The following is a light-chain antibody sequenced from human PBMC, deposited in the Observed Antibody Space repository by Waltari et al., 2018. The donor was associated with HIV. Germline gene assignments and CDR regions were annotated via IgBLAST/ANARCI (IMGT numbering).Light chain of an antibody. CDR3: SSYTSSSTLV. Sequence: QSALTQPASVSGSPGQSLTISCTGTSSDVGGYNYVSWYQQHPGKAHKLMIYDVSKRPSGVSNRFSGSKSGNTASLTISGLQAEDEADYYCSSYTSSSTLVFGGGTKLTVL. J-gene: IGLJ2*01. CDR1: SSDVGGYNY. CDR2: DVS. V-gene: IGLV2-14*01.